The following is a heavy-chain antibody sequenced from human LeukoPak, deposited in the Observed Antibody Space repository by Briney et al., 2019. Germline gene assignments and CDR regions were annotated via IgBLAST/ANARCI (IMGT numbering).Heavy chain of an antibody. D-gene: IGHD5-24*01. Sequence: GASVKVSCMASGGTFSSYAINWVRQAPGQGLEWMGRIIPIFGLANYAQKFQGRVTITADKSTSTAYMELSSLRSEDTAVYYCAINLRDGGDYFDYWGQGTLVAVSS. CDR2: IIPIFGLA. J-gene: IGHJ4*02. V-gene: IGHV1-69*04. CDR1: GGTFSSYA. CDR3: AINLRDGGDYFDY.